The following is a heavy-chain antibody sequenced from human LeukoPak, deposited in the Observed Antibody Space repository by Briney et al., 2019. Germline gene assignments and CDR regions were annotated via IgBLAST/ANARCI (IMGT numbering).Heavy chain of an antibody. CDR2: INQDGSEK. CDR3: ARLGWYYDILTGYSYYYYGMDV. Sequence: GGSLRLSCAASGFTFSSYWMNWVRQAPGKGLEWVANINQDGSEKYYVDSVRGRFTISRDNAKNSLYLQMNSLRAEDTAVYYCARLGWYYDILTGYSYYYYGMDVWGKGTTVTVSS. V-gene: IGHV3-7*01. J-gene: IGHJ6*04. CDR1: GFTFSSYW. D-gene: IGHD3-9*01.